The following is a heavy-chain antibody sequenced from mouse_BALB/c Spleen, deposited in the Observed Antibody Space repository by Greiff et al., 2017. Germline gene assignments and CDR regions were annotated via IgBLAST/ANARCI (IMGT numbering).Heavy chain of an antibody. J-gene: IGHJ3*01. D-gene: IGHD2-4*01. CDR1: GFTFSSYY. V-gene: IGHV5-6-2*01. CDR2: INSNGGST. Sequence: EVMLVESGGGLVKLGGSLKLSCAASGFTFSSYYMSWVRQTPEKRLELVAAINSNGGSTYYPDTVKGRFTISRDNAKNTLYLQMSSLKSEDTALYYCARQRDDYDAWFAYWGQGTLVTVSA. CDR3: ARQRDDYDAWFAY.